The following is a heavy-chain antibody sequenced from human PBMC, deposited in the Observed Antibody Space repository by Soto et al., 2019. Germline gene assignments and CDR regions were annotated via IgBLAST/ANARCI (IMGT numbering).Heavy chain of an antibody. J-gene: IGHJ5*02. CDR2: IWYDGSNK. CDR1: GFTFSSYG. CDR3: ARDRANANWFEP. Sequence: RLSCAASGFTFSSYGMHWVRQAPGKVLEWVAVIWYDGSNKYYADSVKGRFTISRDNSKNTLYLQMNSLRAEDTAVYYCARDRANANWFEPLGQGTLLIVSS. V-gene: IGHV3-33*01.